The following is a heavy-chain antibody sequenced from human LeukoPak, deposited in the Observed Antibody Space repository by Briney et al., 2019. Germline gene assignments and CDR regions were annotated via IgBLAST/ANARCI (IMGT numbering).Heavy chain of an antibody. CDR2: IYSGGST. D-gene: IGHD6-13*01. Sequence: GGSLRLSCAASGFTVSSNYMSWVRQAPGKGLERVSVIYSGGSTYYADSVKGRFTISRDNAKDSLYLQMSSLRAEDTAVYYCARDRSNIAASDGWFDPWGQGTLVTVSS. J-gene: IGHJ5*02. V-gene: IGHV3-66*01. CDR3: ARDRSNIAASDGWFDP. CDR1: GFTVSSNY.